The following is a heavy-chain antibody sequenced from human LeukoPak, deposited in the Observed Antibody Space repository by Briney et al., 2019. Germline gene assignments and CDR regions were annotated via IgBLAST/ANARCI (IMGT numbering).Heavy chain of an antibody. CDR2: IKQDGSEK. D-gene: IGHD2-2*01. V-gene: IGHV3-7*01. Sequence: GGSLRLSCAASGFTFSSYWMSWVRQAPGKGLEWVANIKQDGSEKYYVDSVKGRFTISRDNAKNSLYLQMNSLRAEDTAVYYCARVDCSSTSCSLLDYWGQGTLVTVSS. J-gene: IGHJ4*02. CDR3: ARVDCSSTSCSLLDY. CDR1: GFTFSSYW.